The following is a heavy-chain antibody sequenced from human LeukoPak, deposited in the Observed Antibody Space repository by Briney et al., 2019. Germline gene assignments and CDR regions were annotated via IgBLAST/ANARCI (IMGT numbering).Heavy chain of an antibody. D-gene: IGHD6-6*01. CDR1: GFTFSSYA. CDR2: IGGSAASSK. Sequence: GGSLRLSCTASGFTFSSYAMTWVRQAPGKGLEWVSGIGGSAASSKHYAESVMGRFTISRDNSKNTLYLEMNSLRAEDTAVYYCAKVEREIAARPYYFDYWGRGTLVTVSS. J-gene: IGHJ4*02. CDR3: AKVEREIAARPYYFDY. V-gene: IGHV3-23*01.